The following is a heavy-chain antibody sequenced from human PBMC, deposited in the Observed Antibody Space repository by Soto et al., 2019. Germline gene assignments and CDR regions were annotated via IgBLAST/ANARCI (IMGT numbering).Heavy chain of an antibody. V-gene: IGHV1-69*13. CDR1: GYTFTSFG. J-gene: IGHJ4*02. Sequence: GASVKVSCKTSGYTFTSFGISWVRQAPGQGLEWMGGIIPIFGTANYAQKFQGRVTITADESTSTAYMELSSLRSEDTAVYYCARGQQLYYFDYWGQGTLVTVSS. CDR3: ARGQQLYYFDY. D-gene: IGHD6-13*01. CDR2: IIPIFGTA.